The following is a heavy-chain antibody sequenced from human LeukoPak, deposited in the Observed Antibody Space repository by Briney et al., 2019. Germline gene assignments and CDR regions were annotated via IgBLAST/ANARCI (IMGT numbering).Heavy chain of an antibody. CDR2: INPDSGGT. D-gene: IGHD1-26*01. CDR1: GYTFSGYY. Sequence: ASVKVSCKASGYTFSGYYMHWVRQAPGLELEWMGRINPDSGGTNYAQKFQGRVTMTRDTSISTAYMELRRLSSDDTAVYYCARPISGNYGGFDYWGQGTLVTVCS. V-gene: IGHV1-2*06. CDR3: ARPISGNYGGFDY. J-gene: IGHJ4*02.